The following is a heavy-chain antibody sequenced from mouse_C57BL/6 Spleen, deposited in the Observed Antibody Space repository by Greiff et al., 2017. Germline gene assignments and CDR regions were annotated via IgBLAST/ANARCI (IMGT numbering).Heavy chain of an antibody. Sequence: QVQLKQSGAELVRPGTSVKVSCKASGYAFTNYLIEWVKQRPGQGLEWIGVIYPGDGDTNYNGKFKGKATLTADKSSSTAYMQPCSLSSDDSAVYFCARASTSTHFYAMDYWGQGTAVTVSS. J-gene: IGHJ4*01. CDR3: ARASTSTHFYAMDY. CDR1: GYAFTNYL. D-gene: IGHD5-1*01. CDR2: IYPGDGDT. V-gene: IGHV1-54*01.